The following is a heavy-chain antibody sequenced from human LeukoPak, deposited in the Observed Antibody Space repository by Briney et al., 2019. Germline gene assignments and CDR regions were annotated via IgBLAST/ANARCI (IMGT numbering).Heavy chain of an antibody. CDR1: GYTFTTYG. J-gene: IGHJ4*02. CDR3: ARGGRFCFSAKCYPQSFDY. D-gene: IGHD2-2*01. Sequence: ASVKVSCKPSGYTFTTYGINWVRQAPGQGLEWMGWISVHNGDTNYAQKFQDRVTMTTDTSTGTAYMELRSLRSDDTAVFYCARGGRFCFSAKCYPQSFDYWGQGTLVTVSS. CDR2: ISVHNGDT. V-gene: IGHV1-18*01.